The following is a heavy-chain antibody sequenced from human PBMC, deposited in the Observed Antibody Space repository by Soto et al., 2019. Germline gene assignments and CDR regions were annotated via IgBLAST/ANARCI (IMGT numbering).Heavy chain of an antibody. Sequence: ETLSLTCAGYGGSFSGYYWSWIRQPPGKGLEWIGEINHSGSTNYNPALKSRVTISVDTSKNQFSLKLSSVTAADTAVYYCARESRYCSGSSCYFLPGIDYWGQGTLVTVSS. CDR2: INHSGST. V-gene: IGHV4-34*01. CDR3: ARESRYCSGSSCYFLPGIDY. D-gene: IGHD2-15*01. CDR1: GGSFSGYY. J-gene: IGHJ4*02.